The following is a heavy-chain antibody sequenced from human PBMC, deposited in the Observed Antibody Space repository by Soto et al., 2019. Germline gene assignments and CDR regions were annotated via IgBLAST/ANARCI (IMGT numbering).Heavy chain of an antibody. CDR1: GFTFDDYA. V-gene: IGHV3-9*01. Sequence: GGSLRLSCAASGFTFDDYAMHWVRQAPGKGLEWVSGISWNSGSIGYADSVKGRFTISRDNAKNSLYLQMNSLRAEDTAVYYWAKVYGGKRPVGAFDIWGQGTMVTVSS. CDR2: ISWNSGSI. D-gene: IGHD2-15*01. CDR3: AKVYGGKRPVGAFDI. J-gene: IGHJ3*02.